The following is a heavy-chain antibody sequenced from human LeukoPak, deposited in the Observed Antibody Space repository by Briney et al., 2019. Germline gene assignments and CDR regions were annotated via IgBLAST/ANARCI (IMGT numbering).Heavy chain of an antibody. CDR2: INHSGST. Sequence: PSETLSLTCAVYGGSFSGYYWSWIRQPPGKGLEWIGEINHSGSTNYNPSLKSRVTISVDTSKNQFSLKLSSVTAADTAVYCCARLHYWGQGTLVTVSS. CDR1: GGSFSGYY. CDR3: ARLHY. V-gene: IGHV4-34*01. J-gene: IGHJ4*02.